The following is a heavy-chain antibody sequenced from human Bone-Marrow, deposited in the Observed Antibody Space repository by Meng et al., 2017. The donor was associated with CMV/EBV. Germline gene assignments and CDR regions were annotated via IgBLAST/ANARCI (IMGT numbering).Heavy chain of an antibody. CDR2: INSAGSST. V-gene: IGHV3-74*01. CDR1: GFTFSSYW. Sequence: GGSLRLSCAASGFTFSSYWMHWVRQAPGKGLVWVSRINSAGSSTTYADSVKGRFTISRDNAKNTLYLQMNSLRAEDMALYYCAKGRAGAAAGTEWFDYWGQGTRVTGSS. J-gene: IGHJ4*02. CDR3: AKGRAGAAAGTEWFDY. D-gene: IGHD6-13*01.